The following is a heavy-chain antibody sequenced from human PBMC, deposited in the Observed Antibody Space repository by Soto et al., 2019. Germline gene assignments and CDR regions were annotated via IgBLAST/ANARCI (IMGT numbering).Heavy chain of an antibody. CDR1: GYTFTGYY. CDR2: INPNSGGT. Sequence: ASVKVSCKASGYTFTGYYMHWVRQAPGQGLEWMGWINPNSGGTNYAQKFQGWVTMTRDTSISTAYMELSRLRSDDTAVYYCAREKQIVPYYYYGMDVWGQGTTVTVSS. J-gene: IGHJ6*02. V-gene: IGHV1-2*04. D-gene: IGHD6-6*01. CDR3: AREKQIVPYYYYGMDV.